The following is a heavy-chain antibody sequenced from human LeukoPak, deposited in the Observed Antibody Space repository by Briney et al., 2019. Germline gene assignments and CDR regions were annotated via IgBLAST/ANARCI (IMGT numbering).Heavy chain of an antibody. D-gene: IGHD2-2*01. CDR3: ATVSSTSPFP. CDR2: ISYDGSNK. J-gene: IGHJ5*02. Sequence: GGSLRLSCAASGFTFSSYAMHWVRQAPGKGLEWVAVISYDGSNKYYADSVKGRFTISRDNSKNTLYLQMNSLRAEDTAVYYCATVSSTSPFPWGQGTLVTVSS. CDR1: GFTFSSYA. V-gene: IGHV3-30-3*01.